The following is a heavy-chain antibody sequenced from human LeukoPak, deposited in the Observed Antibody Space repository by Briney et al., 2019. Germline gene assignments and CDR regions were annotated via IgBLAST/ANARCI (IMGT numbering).Heavy chain of an antibody. J-gene: IGHJ4*02. CDR3: AREGVQGVVVPAATDY. V-gene: IGHV4-30-4*01. D-gene: IGHD2-2*01. CDR2: IYYSGST. Sequence: SETLSFTCTVSGGSISSGDYYWSWIRQPPGKGLEWIGYIYYSGSTYYNPSLKSRVTISVDTSKNQFSLKLSSVTAADAAVYYCAREGVQGVVVPAATDYWGQGTLVTVSS. CDR1: GGSISSGDYY.